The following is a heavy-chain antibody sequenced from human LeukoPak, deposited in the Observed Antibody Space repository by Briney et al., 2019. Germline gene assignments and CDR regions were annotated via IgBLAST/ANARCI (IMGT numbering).Heavy chain of an antibody. J-gene: IGHJ4*02. CDR2: IYYSGNT. V-gene: IGHV4-59*01. Sequence: KSSETLSLTCTVSGVSINTYYGSWIRQPPGKGLEWIGYIYYSGNTKYNPSLERRISISVDTSKNQFSLRLSSVTAADRAVYYCARGPGSRYLDYWGQGILVTVSS. D-gene: IGHD3-10*01. CDR3: ARGPGSRYLDY. CDR1: GVSINTYY.